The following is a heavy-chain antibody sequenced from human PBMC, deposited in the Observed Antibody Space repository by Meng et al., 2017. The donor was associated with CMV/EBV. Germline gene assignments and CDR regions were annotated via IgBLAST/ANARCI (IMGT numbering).Heavy chain of an antibody. CDR3: ATEPYYYDSSGYYSGYFQH. V-gene: IGHV4-39*07. D-gene: IGHD3-22*01. CDR2: IYYSGST. CDR1: GGSISSSSYY. J-gene: IGHJ1*01. Sequence: HLQESGPGLVKPSGTLSLTCTVSGGSISSSSYYWGWIRQPPGKGLEWIGSIYYSGSTYYNPSLKSRVTISVDTSKNQFSLKLSSVTAADTAVYYCATEPYYYDSSGYYSGYFQHWGQGTLVTVSS.